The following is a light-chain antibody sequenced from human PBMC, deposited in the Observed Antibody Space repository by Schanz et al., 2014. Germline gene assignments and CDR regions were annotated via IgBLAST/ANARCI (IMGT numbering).Light chain of an antibody. CDR2: AAS. Sequence: IQLTQSPSPLSASVGDRVTISCRASEDITVFLAWYQQRPGQAPKLLIYAASILQSGVPSRFSGSGSGTEFSLTISSLQPEDFTSYYCQQLSSSPYTFGHGTRLEI. CDR3: QQLSSSPYT. J-gene: IGKJ2*01. CDR1: EDITVF. V-gene: IGKV1-9*01.